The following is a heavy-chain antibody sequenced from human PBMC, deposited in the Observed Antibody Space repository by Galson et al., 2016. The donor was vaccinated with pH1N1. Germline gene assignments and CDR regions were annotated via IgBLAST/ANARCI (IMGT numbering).Heavy chain of an antibody. CDR1: GFSFDTYA. Sequence: SPRLSCAASGFSFDTYAMHWVRQAPGKGLEWVAFISYNGHDQSYADSLKGRFIISRDNSKNTLYLQLNSLRTEDTAVFYCAREDWSYADTYYNGMDVWGQGTTVTVSS. CDR2: ISYNGHDQ. V-gene: IGHV3-30*03. D-gene: IGHD3-16*01. J-gene: IGHJ6*02. CDR3: AREDWSYADTYYNGMDV.